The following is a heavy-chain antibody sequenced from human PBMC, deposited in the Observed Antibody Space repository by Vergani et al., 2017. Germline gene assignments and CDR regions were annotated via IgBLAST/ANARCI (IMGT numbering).Heavy chain of an antibody. D-gene: IGHD3-16*01. Sequence: QVQLVESGGGVVQRGGSLRLSCATSGFTLSNYDMQWIRQGPGKGLEFVAFIQFDGSNQYYADSVKGRFTLSRDFSKNTRYLQMNSLSTDDTATYYCVKHFRGWGIDYGGQGTQVIVSS. CDR3: VKHFRGWGIDY. CDR1: GFTLSNYD. CDR2: IQFDGSNQ. V-gene: IGHV3-30*02. J-gene: IGHJ4*02.